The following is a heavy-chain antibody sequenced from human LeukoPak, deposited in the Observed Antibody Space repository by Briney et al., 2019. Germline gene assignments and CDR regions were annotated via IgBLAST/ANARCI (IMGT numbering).Heavy chain of an antibody. D-gene: IGHD3-16*01. Sequence: SETLSLTCSVSGGSISSYYWTWIRQPPGKGLEWIGYRYYSGSTTYNPSLKSRVTISVDTSKSQFSLKLISATAGDTAIYYCARVRGDFETDWGQGTLVTVSS. V-gene: IGHV4-59*01. J-gene: IGHJ1*01. CDR3: ARVRGDFETD. CDR2: RYYSGST. CDR1: GGSISSYY.